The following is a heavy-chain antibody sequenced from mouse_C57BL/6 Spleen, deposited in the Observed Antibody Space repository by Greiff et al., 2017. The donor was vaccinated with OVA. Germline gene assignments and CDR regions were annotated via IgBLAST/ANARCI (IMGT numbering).Heavy chain of an antibody. Sequence: QVQLQQSGAELVMPGASVKLSCKASGYTFTSYWMHWVKQRPGQGLEWIGEIDPSDSYTNYNQKFKGKSTLTVDKSSSTAYMQLSSLTSEDSAVYYCARFTTADFDYWGQGTTLTVSS. V-gene: IGHV1-69*01. CDR1: GYTFTSYW. CDR3: ARFTTADFDY. CDR2: IDPSDSYT. J-gene: IGHJ2*01. D-gene: IGHD1-2*01.